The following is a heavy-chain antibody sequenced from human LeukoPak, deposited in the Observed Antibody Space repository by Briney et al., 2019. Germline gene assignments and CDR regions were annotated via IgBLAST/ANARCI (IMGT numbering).Heavy chain of an antibody. CDR1: KFNFHTYG. Sequence: GGSLRLSCTSPKFNFHTYGLTWVRQAPGKELEWVSSISGSGGSTQYAASVQGRFTISRDNSKNTLYLQMNSLRAEDTAVYYCARMPRWYLFDYWGQGTLVTVSS. D-gene: IGHD4-23*01. CDR2: ISGSGGST. CDR3: ARMPRWYLFDY. J-gene: IGHJ4*02. V-gene: IGHV3-23*01.